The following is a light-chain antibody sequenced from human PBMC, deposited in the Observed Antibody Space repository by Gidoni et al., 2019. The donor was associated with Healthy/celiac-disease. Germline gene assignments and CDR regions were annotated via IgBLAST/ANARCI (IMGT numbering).Light chain of an antibody. CDR1: SSDVGGYNY. CDR2: DVS. CDR3: CSYAGSYTSDVV. V-gene: IGLV2-11*01. J-gene: IGLJ2*01. Sequence: QSALTQPRSVSGSPGQSVTISCTGTSSDVGGYNYVSWYQQHPGKAPKLMIYDVSKRPSGVPDRFSGSKSGNTASLTISGLQAEDEADYYCCSYAGSYTSDVVFGGGTKLIVL.